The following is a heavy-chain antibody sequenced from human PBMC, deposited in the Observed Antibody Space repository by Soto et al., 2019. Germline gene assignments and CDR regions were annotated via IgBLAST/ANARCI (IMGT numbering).Heavy chain of an antibody. V-gene: IGHV1-69*06. D-gene: IGHD6-13*01. J-gene: IGHJ5*01. Sequence: VKVSCKAAGYSFGRHAISWVRQVPGQGLECMGGVIRVFGTRSYAQKFQGGVTISAVKSTNTSYLELRSLRSEDTAVYYSASVRALSTSWYWRDGLDSCGHGTQVTVSS. CDR2: VIRVFGTR. CDR3: ASVRALSTSWYWRDGLDS. CDR1: GYSFGRHA.